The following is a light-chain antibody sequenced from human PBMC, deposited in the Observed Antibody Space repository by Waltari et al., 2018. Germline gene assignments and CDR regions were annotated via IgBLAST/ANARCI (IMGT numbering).Light chain of an antibody. J-gene: IGKJ1*01. Sequence: AIQMTQSPSSLSASIGDRVTIPCRASQGSRNDLGWYQQKPGKVPKLLIYAASRLQSGVPSRFSGSGSGTDFTLTISSLQPEDFATYYCLQDYSYPRTFGQGTKVEI. CDR3: LQDYSYPRT. CDR1: QGSRND. CDR2: AAS. V-gene: IGKV1-6*01.